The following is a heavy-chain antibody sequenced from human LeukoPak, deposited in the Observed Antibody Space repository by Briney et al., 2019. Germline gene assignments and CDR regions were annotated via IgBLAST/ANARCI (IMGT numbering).Heavy chain of an antibody. J-gene: IGHJ4*02. V-gene: IGHV3-23*01. CDR1: GIAFSSSA. Sequence: SGGSLRLSCAASGIAFSSSAMSWVRQAPGKGLEWVSAISGSGGSPYYADSVKGRFTISTDNSKNTLYLQMNSLRAEDTAIYYCAKVWGTDIVVVPTAPFDYWGQGTLVTVSS. CDR2: ISGSGGSP. CDR3: AKVWGTDIVVVPTAPFDY. D-gene: IGHD2-2*01.